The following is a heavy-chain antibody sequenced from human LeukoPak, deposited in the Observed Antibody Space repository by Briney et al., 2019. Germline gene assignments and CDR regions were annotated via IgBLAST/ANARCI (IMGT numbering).Heavy chain of an antibody. CDR2: IKTDGSVT. CDR3: GRDNNYKVDV. D-gene: IGHD4-11*01. J-gene: IGHJ6*04. Sequence: PGGSLRLSCAASGFSFSDYWMVWVRQAPGKELVWVSNIKTDGSVTNYADSVKGRSTISRDNAKNTLYLQMNSLRAEDTAVYYCGRDNNYKVDVWGKGTTVTVSS. V-gene: IGHV3-74*01. CDR1: GFSFSDYW.